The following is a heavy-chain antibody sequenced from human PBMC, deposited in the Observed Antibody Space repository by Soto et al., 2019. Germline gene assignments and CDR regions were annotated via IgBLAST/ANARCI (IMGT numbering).Heavy chain of an antibody. CDR3: ARGGGDGGYDAGDATGDYYYYGMDV. V-gene: IGHV1-69*13. Sequence: SVKVSFKASRTTFSSYAISLVRQAPRQGLDCIGPTITMSRTANYAQKFQGRVTITADESTSTAYMGLSSLRSEDTAVYYCARGGGDGGYDAGDATGDYYYYGMDVWGQGTTVTVSS. CDR1: RTTFSSYA. D-gene: IGHD5-12*01. J-gene: IGHJ6*02. CDR2: TITMSRTA.